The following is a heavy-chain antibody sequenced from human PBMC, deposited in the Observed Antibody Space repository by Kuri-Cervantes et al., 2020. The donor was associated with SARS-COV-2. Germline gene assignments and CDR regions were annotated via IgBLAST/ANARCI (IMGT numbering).Heavy chain of an antibody. CDR3: ARVEVRFLEWLPIDY. Sequence: ASVKVSCKASGYSFTTYGISWVRQAPGRGLEWMGWISTYNGNTNYAQILQGRVTMTTDTSTSTAYMELRSLRSDDTAVYYCARVEVRFLEWLPIDYWGQGTLVTVSS. CDR1: GYSFTTYG. D-gene: IGHD3-3*01. J-gene: IGHJ4*02. V-gene: IGHV1-18*01. CDR2: ISTYNGNT.